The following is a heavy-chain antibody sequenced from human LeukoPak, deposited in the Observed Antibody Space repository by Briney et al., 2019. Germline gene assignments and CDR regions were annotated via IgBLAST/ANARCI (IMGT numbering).Heavy chain of an antibody. CDR3: AKYHGWYSTFLNY. CDR1: GFTFSSYA. CDR2: ISGSGGST. J-gene: IGHJ4*02. D-gene: IGHD6-19*01. Sequence: GGSLRLSCAASGFTFSSYAMSWVRQVPGKGLEWVSAISGSGGSTYYADSVKGRFTISRDNSKNTLYLQMNSLRAEDTAVYYCAKYHGWYSTFLNYWGQGTLVTVSS. V-gene: IGHV3-23*01.